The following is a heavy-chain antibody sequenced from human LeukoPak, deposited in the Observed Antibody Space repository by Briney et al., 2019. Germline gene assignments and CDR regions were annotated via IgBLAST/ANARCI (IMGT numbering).Heavy chain of an antibody. CDR2: FDPEDVET. V-gene: IGHV1-24*01. CDR3: ARDPSQPISYYYYGMDV. Sequence: ASVKVSCKVSGYTLSELSIHWVRQAPGKGLEWMGGFDPEDVETIYAQKFQGRVTMTRDTSTSTVYMELSSLRSEDTAVYYCARDPSQPISYYYYGMDVWGQGTTVTVSS. J-gene: IGHJ6*02. D-gene: IGHD3-3*02. CDR1: GYTLSELS.